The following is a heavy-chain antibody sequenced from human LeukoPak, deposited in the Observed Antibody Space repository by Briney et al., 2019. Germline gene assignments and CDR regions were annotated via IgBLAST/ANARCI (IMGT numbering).Heavy chain of an antibody. CDR1: GYTFTSYG. Sequence: GASVKVSCKASGYTFTSYGISWVRQAPGQGLEWMGWINPNSGGTNYAQKFQGRVTMTRDTSISTAYMELSRLRSDDTAVYYCARGSGELNYWGQGTLVTVSS. CDR3: ARGSGELNY. CDR2: INPNSGGT. J-gene: IGHJ4*02. D-gene: IGHD3-10*01. V-gene: IGHV1-2*02.